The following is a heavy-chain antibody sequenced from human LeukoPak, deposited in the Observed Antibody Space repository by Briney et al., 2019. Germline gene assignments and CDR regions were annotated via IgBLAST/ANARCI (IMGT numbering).Heavy chain of an antibody. J-gene: IGHJ4*02. CDR1: GFTVSSNY. D-gene: IGHD5-18*01. V-gene: IGHV3-66*01. CDR3: ASSPHTAMGYYFDY. Sequence: GGSLRLSCAASGFTVSSNYMSWVRQAPGKGLEWVSVIYSGGSTYYADSVKGRFTISRDNSKNTLYLQMNSLRAEDTAVYYCASSPHTAMGYYFDYWGQGILVTVSS. CDR2: IYSGGST.